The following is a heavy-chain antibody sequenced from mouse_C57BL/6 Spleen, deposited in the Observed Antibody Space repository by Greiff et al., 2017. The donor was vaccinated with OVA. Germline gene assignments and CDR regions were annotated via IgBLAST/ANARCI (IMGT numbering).Heavy chain of an antibody. CDR2: ISSGSSTI. CDR1: GFTFSDYG. D-gene: IGHD2-4*01. V-gene: IGHV5-17*01. Sequence: VQLKESGGGLVKPGGSLKLSCAASGFTFSDYGMHWVRQAPEKGLEWVAYISSGSSTIYYADTVKGRFTISRDNAKNTLFLQMTSLRSEDTAMYYCARSYYDYGGGFAYWGQGTLVTVSA. CDR3: ARSYYDYGGGFAY. J-gene: IGHJ3*01.